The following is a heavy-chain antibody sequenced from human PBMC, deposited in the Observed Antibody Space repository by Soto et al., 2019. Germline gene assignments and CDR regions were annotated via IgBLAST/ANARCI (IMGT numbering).Heavy chain of an antibody. D-gene: IGHD3-10*01. CDR3: AKQSGAGSYAGSGGHFDY. J-gene: IGHJ4*02. CDR1: GFTFNNYG. Sequence: PGGSLRLSCAASGFTFNNYGMHWVRQAPGKGLEWMVVISFDGRNTYYADSVKGRFTISRDNSKNTLYLQMTSLRAEDTAVYYCAKQSGAGSYAGSGGHFDYWGQGTLVTVSS. CDR2: ISFDGRNT. V-gene: IGHV3-30*18.